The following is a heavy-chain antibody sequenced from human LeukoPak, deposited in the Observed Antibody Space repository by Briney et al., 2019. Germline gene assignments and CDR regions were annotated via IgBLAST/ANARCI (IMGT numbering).Heavy chain of an antibody. Sequence: ASVKVSCKASGYTFTGYYMHWVRQAPGQGLEWMGWINPNSGGTNYAQKFQGRVTMTRDTSISTAYMELSRLRSDDTAVYYCARGSEYSSSWYYYYMDVWGKGTTVTVSS. CDR2: INPNSGGT. D-gene: IGHD6-13*01. CDR3: ARGSEYSSSWYYYYMDV. V-gene: IGHV1-2*02. CDR1: GYTFTGYY. J-gene: IGHJ6*03.